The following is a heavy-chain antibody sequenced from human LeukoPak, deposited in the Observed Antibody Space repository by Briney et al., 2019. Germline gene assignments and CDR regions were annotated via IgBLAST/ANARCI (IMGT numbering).Heavy chain of an antibody. Sequence: GGSLRLSSSASGFTFSSYALHWGRHAPGKGLEYVSAISSNGGSTYYADSVKGRFTISRDNSKNTLYLQMSSLRAEDTAVYYCVKDRILAAAGYYFDYWGQGTLVTVSS. CDR2: ISSNGGST. D-gene: IGHD6-13*01. J-gene: IGHJ4*02. CDR1: GFTFSSYA. CDR3: VKDRILAAAGYYFDY. V-gene: IGHV3-64D*06.